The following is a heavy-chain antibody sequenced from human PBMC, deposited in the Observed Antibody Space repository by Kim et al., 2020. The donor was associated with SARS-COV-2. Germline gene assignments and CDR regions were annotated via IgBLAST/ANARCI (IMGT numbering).Heavy chain of an antibody. CDR3: ARAGDYVWGSYRYGLDH. Sequence: GKGRFTIARDNAKNSLYLQMNSLRAEDTAVYYCARAGDYVWGSYRYGLDHWGQGTLVTVSS. V-gene: IGHV3-21*01. J-gene: IGHJ4*02. D-gene: IGHD3-16*02.